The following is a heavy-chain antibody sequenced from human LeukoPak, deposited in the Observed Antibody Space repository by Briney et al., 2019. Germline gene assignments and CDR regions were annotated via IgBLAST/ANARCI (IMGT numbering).Heavy chain of an antibody. CDR3: ARRGAVAGTGDY. V-gene: IGHV3-21*01. CDR1: GFTFSSYG. D-gene: IGHD6-19*01. J-gene: IGHJ4*02. CDR2: ISSSSNHI. Sequence: GGSLRLSCAASGFTFSSYGMHWVRQAPGKGLEWVSSISSSSNHIYYADSVKGRFTISRDNAKNSLYLQMNSLRAEDTAVYYCARRGAVAGTGDYWGQGTLVTVSS.